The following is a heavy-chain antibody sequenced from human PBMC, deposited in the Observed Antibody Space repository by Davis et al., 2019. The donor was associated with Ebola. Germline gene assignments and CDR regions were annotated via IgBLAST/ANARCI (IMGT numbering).Heavy chain of an antibody. CDR3: ARRNIRGVINDDY. V-gene: IGHV5-51*01. CDR1: GYSFTSYW. CDR2: IYPGDSDT. D-gene: IGHD3-10*01. Sequence: GESLKISCKGSGYSFTSYWIGWVRQMPGKGLEWMGIIYPGDSDTRYSPSFQGHVTISADKSISTANLQWSSLKASDTAMYYCARRNIRGVINDDYWGQGTLVTVSS. J-gene: IGHJ4*02.